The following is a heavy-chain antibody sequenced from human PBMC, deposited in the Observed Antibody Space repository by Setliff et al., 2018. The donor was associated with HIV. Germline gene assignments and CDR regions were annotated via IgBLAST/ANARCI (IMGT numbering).Heavy chain of an antibody. J-gene: IGHJ5*02. CDR3: ARQKASEYSSSFWFDP. CDR1: GGTLSTSA. Sequence: GASVKVSCKASGGTLSTSAIGWLRQAPGQGLEWMGGFIPMFGITQYAPKFQGSVTITADESTSTVYMELNSLRSEDTAVYYCARQKASEYSSSFWFDPWVPETLLVTVSS. CDR2: FIPMFGIT. V-gene: IGHV1-69*13. D-gene: IGHD6-6*01.